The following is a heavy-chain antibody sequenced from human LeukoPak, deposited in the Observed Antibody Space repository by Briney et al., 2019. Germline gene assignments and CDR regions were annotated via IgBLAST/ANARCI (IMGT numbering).Heavy chain of an antibody. CDR2: IYYSGST. CDR1: GGSISGYY. D-gene: IGHD6-13*01. V-gene: IGHV4-59*01. CDR3: ARATTFSSSWFDYFDY. J-gene: IGHJ4*02. Sequence: SETLSLTCTVSGGSISGYYWSWIRQPPGKGLEWIGYIYYSGSTNYNPSLKSRVTMSVDTSKNQFSLKLSSVTAADTAVYYCARATTFSSSWFDYFDYWGQGTLVTVSS.